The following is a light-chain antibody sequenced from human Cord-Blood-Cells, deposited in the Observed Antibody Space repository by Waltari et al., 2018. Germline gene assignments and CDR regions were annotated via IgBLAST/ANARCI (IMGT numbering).Light chain of an antibody. V-gene: IGLV3-1*01. J-gene: IGLJ2*01. Sequence: SYELTQPPSVSVSPGQTASITCPGDKLGDKYACWYQQKPGQSPVLVIYQDSKRPSGIPERFSGSNSGNTATLTISGTQAMDESDYYCQAWDSSTVVFGGGTPDRP. CDR3: QAWDSSTVV. CDR2: QDS. CDR1: KLGDKY.